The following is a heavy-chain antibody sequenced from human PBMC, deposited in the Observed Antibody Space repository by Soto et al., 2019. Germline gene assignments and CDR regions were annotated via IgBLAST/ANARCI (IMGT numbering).Heavy chain of an antibody. Sequence: SVKDSLKDSGWTFHRYVISWVRQAAGRGVAWVGVIIPLSRTVKYEKIFQGRVSMTAHKSTSTACMDLNSLKPDDTGGYYCPRGRVMRGVIPSHFGLWGQGTPVTVSS. CDR3: PRGRVMRGVIPSHFGL. CDR2: IIPLSRTV. J-gene: IGHJ4*02. CDR1: GWTFHRYV. V-gene: IGHV1-69*06. D-gene: IGHD3-16*02.